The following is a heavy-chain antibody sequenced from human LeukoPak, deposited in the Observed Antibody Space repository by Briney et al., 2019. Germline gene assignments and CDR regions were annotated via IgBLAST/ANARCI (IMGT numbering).Heavy chain of an antibody. CDR1: GFAFSKYA. CDR2: ISASGDST. CDR3: ANGNGQRFLEWLHETYFDY. Sequence: GGSLRLSCAASGFAFSKYAMSWVRQAPGKGLEWVSGISASGDSTRYAESVKGRFTISRDNSKNTLYLLMNSLRAEDTAVYHCANGNGQRFLEWLHETYFDYWGQGTLVSVSS. D-gene: IGHD3-3*01. V-gene: IGHV3-23*01. J-gene: IGHJ4*02.